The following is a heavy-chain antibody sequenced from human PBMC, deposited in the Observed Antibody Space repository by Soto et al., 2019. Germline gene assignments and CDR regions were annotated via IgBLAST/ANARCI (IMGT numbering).Heavy chain of an antibody. CDR3: ARDFNVGAPDDFDS. D-gene: IGHD1-26*01. CDR1: GFTFSDYP. Sequence: GGSLRLSCAASGFTFSDYPMHWVRQAPGKGLEWVAVISYDGRVKYYVDSVKGRFTISRDDSKNTLYLQMNSLRVDDTAVYYCARDFNVGAPDDFDSWGQDAVVPVSS. V-gene: IGHV3-30*04. CDR2: ISYDGRVK. J-gene: IGHJ4*02.